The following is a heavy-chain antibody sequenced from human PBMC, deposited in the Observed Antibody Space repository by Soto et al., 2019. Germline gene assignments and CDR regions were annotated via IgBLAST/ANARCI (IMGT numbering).Heavy chain of an antibody. D-gene: IGHD3-10*01. V-gene: IGHV4-31*03. CDR3: ARFGPLAESTYYYYGMDV. CDR1: GGSISSGGYY. J-gene: IGHJ6*02. Sequence: SETLSLTCTVSGGSISSGGYYWSWIRQHPGKGLEWIGYIYYSGSTYYNPSLKSRVTISVDTSKNQFSLKLSSVTAADTAVYYCARFGPLAESTYYYYGMDVWGQETTVTVSS. CDR2: IYYSGST.